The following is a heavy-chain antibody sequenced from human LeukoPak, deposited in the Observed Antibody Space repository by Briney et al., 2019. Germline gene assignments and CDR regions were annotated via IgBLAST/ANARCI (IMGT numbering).Heavy chain of an antibody. CDR1: GYTLTELS. V-gene: IGHV1-24*01. D-gene: IGHD3-22*01. J-gene: IGHJ3*02. CDR2: FDPEDGET. Sequence: GASVKVSCKVSGYTLTELSMHWVRQAPGKGLEWMGGFDPEDGETIYAQKFQGRVTMTEDTSTDTAYMELSSLRSEDTAVCYCATASITMIVVVITTPRVDAFDIWGQGTMVTVSS. CDR3: ATASITMIVVVITTPRVDAFDI.